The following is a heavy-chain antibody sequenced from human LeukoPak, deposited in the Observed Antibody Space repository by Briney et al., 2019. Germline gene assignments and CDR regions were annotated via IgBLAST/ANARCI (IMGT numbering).Heavy chain of an antibody. CDR1: GFTFSSYS. D-gene: IGHD6-13*01. CDR3: ARDLGSSWSHFDY. Sequence: GGSLRLSWAASGFTFSSYSMNWVRQAPGKGLEWVSSISSSSSYIYYADSVKGRFTISRDNAKNSLYLQMNSLRAEDTAVYYCARDLGSSWSHFDYWGQGTLVTVSS. V-gene: IGHV3-21*01. J-gene: IGHJ4*02. CDR2: ISSSSSYI.